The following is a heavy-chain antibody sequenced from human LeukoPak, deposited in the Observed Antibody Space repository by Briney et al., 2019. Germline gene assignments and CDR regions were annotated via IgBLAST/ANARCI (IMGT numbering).Heavy chain of an antibody. J-gene: IGHJ4*02. CDR3: ARGENFDY. CDR1: GGSFSGYY. CDR2: INHSGST. Sequence: PSETLSLTCAVYGGSFSGYYWSWIRQPPGKGLEWIGEINHSGSTNYNPSLKSRVTISVDTSKNQFSLKLSSVTAADTAVYYCARGENFDYWGQGTPVTVSS. V-gene: IGHV4-34*01.